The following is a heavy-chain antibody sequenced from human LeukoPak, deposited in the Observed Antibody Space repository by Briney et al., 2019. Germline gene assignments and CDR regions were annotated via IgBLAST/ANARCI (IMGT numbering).Heavy chain of an antibody. CDR2: INPNSGGT. V-gene: IGHV1-2*02. Sequence: ASVKVSCKASGYTFTGYYMHWVRQAPGQGLEWMGWINPNSGGTNYAQKFQGRVTMTRDTSISTAYMELSRLRSDDTAVYYCARDRRQLVRYLYYYYMDVWGKGTTVTVSS. CDR1: GYTFTGYY. CDR3: ARDRRQLVRYLYYYYMDV. J-gene: IGHJ6*03. D-gene: IGHD6-6*01.